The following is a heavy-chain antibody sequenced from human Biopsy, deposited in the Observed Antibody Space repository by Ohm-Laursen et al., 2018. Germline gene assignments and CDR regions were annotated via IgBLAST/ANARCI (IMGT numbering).Heavy chain of an antibody. CDR2: VNPNSGNT. D-gene: IGHD6-13*01. V-gene: IGHV1-8*01. CDR1: GYTFTNYD. CDR3: AREPFGQQLGPFDY. J-gene: IGHJ4*02. Sequence: ASVKVSCKVSGYTFTNYDINWVRQAPGQGPEWMGWVNPNSGNTGYAQKFQGRVAMTRSTSISTAYMELSNLTSEDTAVYYCAREPFGQQLGPFDYWGQGALVIVSS.